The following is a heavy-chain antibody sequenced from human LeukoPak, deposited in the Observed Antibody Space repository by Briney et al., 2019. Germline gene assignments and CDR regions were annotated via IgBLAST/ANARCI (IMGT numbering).Heavy chain of an antibody. CDR3: ARVLVGATTHFDY. J-gene: IGHJ4*02. CDR2: IKQDGSEK. D-gene: IGHD1-26*01. Sequence: PGGSLRLSCAASGFTFNSYWMSWVRQAPGKGLEWVANIKQDGSEKYYVDSVKGRFTISRDNARNSLYLHMNSLRAEDTAVYYCARVLVGATTHFDYWGQGTLVTVSS. CDR1: GFTFNSYW. V-gene: IGHV3-7*01.